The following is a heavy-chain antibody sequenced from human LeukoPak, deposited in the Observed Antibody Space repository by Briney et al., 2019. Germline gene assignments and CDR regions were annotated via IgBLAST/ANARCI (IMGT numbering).Heavy chain of an antibody. D-gene: IGHD3-10*01. V-gene: IGHV3-23*01. CDR2: ISGSASST. J-gene: IGHJ4*02. Sequence: PSGGSLRLSCAASGFTFSSYDMTWVRQAPGKGLEWVSAISGSASSTYYADSVKGRFTISRDNSKNTLYLQMNSLRAENMAVYYSVKESSYYGSGSYYKAFDYSGQGTLVTVSS. CDR3: VKESSYYGSGSYYKAFDY. CDR1: GFTFSSYD.